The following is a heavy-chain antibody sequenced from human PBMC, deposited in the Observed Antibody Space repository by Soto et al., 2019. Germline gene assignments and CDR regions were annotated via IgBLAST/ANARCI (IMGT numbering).Heavy chain of an antibody. CDR1: GYTFIRNG. CDR3: ARDSATLVPGV. Sequence: QVQLVQSGAEVKKSGASVKVSCKASGYTFIRNGISWVRQAPGQGLEWMGWISAYNGNTEYAQKFQGRVTMTTDTSTSTAYMELRNLRSEDTAVYYCARDSATLVPGVWGQGTTVTVSS. CDR2: ISAYNGNT. V-gene: IGHV1-18*01. D-gene: IGHD3-10*01. J-gene: IGHJ6*02.